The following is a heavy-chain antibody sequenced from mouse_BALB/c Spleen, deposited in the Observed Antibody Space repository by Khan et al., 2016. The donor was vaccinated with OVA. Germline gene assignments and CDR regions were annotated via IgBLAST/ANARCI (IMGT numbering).Heavy chain of an antibody. V-gene: IGHV1-54*01. CDR2: FNPGSGGT. J-gene: IGHJ2*01. D-gene: IGHD1-1*01. Sequence: QVQLMQSGAELVRPGTSVKVSCKASGYSFTYYLIAWVKQRPGQGLEWIGVFNPGSGGTNYNEKFKGKATLTADKSSSPAYMPLSSLTSDDSAVLLCERDGRSIIKYWGQGTTLTVSS. CDR1: GYSFTYYL. CDR3: ERDGRSIIKY.